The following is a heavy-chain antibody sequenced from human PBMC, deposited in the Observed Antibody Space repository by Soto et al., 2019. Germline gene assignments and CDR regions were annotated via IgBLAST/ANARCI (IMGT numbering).Heavy chain of an antibody. Sequence: SVTKSLTWAVYDGKFRCYGWSWISQQTGKGLEWIGEINHSGSTNYNPSLKSRVTISVDTSKNQFSLKLSSVTAADTAVYYCARQGGYCSGGSCYRYYYYYMDVWGKGTTVTVSS. V-gene: IGHV4-34*01. CDR3: ARQGGYCSGGSCYRYYYYYMDV. CDR1: DGKFRCYG. J-gene: IGHJ6*03. CDR2: INHSGST. D-gene: IGHD2-15*01.